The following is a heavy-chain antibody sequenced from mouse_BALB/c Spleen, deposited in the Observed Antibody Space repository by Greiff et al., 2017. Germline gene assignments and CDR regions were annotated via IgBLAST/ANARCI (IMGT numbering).Heavy chain of an antibody. CDR2: INSNGGSS. CDR1: GFTFSSSG. J-gene: IGHJ4*01. CDR3: ARERDYDPYYYAMDY. Sequence: EVQGVEPGGGLVQPGGPLKLSCAPSGFTFSSSGMSWVRQTPDKRLELVATINSNGGSSYYPDSAKGRFTITRDNAKYTLYLQMSSLRSEDTAMYYCARERDYDPYYYAMDYWGQGTSVTVSS. V-gene: IGHV5-6-3*01. D-gene: IGHD2-4*01.